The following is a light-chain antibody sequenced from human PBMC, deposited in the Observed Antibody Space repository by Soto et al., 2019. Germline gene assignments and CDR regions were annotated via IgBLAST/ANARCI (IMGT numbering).Light chain of an antibody. CDR3: SSYTSSSTLV. CDR2: DVS. CDR1: SSDVGGYNY. V-gene: IGLV2-14*01. Sequence: QSALTQPASVSWSPGQSITISCTGTSSDVGGYNYVSWYQQHPGKAPKLMIYDVSTRPSGVSNRFSGSKSGNTASLNISGLQAEDEADYYCSSYTSSSTLVFGGGTKVTVL. J-gene: IGLJ2*01.